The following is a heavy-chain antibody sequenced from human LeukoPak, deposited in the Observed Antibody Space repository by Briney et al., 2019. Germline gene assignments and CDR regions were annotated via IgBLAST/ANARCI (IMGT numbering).Heavy chain of an antibody. CDR2: ISVYNGNT. Sequence: ASVKVSCKASGYTFISYGIIWVRQAPGQGLEWMGWISVYNGNTNYAQKLQGRVTMTTDTSTSTAYMELRSLRSDDTAVYYCARSGLRRYFDYWGQGTLVTVSS. J-gene: IGHJ4*02. D-gene: IGHD5-12*01. CDR1: GYTFISYG. V-gene: IGHV1-18*01. CDR3: ARSGLRRYFDY.